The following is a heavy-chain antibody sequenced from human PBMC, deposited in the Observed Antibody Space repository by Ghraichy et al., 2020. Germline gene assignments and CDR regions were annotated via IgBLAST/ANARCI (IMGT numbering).Heavy chain of an antibody. D-gene: IGHD3-22*01. J-gene: IGHJ4*02. CDR1: GFTFSSYA. CDR2: ISGSGGST. V-gene: IGHV3-23*01. CDR3: AKDLIVVVITVNDY. Sequence: LSLTCAASGFTFSSYAMSWVRQAPGKGLEWVSAISGSGGSTYYADSVKGRFTISRDNSKNTLYLQMNSLRAEDTAVYYCAKDLIVVVITVNDYWGQGTLVTVSS.